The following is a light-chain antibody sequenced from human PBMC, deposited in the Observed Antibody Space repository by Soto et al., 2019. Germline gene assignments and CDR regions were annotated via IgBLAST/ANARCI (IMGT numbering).Light chain of an antibody. CDR1: SSNIGSNT. CDR2: SNN. Sequence: QSVLTQPPSASGTPGQRVTISCSGSSSNIGSNTVNWYQQLPGTAPKLLIYSNNQRPSGVPDRFSGSKSGTSASLAISGLQSEDEADYYCASYGGRDDMIFGGGTKVTVL. CDR3: ASYGGRDDMI. V-gene: IGLV1-44*01. J-gene: IGLJ2*01.